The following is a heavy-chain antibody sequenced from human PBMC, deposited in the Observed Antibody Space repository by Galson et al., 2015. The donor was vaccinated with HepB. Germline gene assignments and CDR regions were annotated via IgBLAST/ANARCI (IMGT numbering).Heavy chain of an antibody. Sequence: SLRLSCAASGCTFSGSAIHWVRQASGRGPEWIGHIRSKATNYAALYVPSLKGRFTIPRDDSKNMAYLHMRSLKTDDTAVYYCVRSGDFSGYSSRWGQGTLVTVSS. CDR2: IRSKATNYAA. CDR3: VRSGDFSGYSSR. CDR1: GCTFSGSA. V-gene: IGHV3-73*01. J-gene: IGHJ4*02. D-gene: IGHD6-13*01.